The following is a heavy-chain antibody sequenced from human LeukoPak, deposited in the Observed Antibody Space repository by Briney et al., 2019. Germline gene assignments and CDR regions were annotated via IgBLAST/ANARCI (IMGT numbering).Heavy chain of an antibody. CDR2: ISYDGSNK. V-gene: IGHV3-30*03. J-gene: IGHJ4*02. Sequence: GRSLRLSCAASGFTFSSYGMHWVRQAPGKGLEWVAVISYDGSNKYYADSVKGRFTISRDNSKNTLYLQMNSLRAEDTAVYYCAREGRRDGYNSFDYWGQGTLVTVSS. CDR1: GFTFSSYG. D-gene: IGHD5-24*01. CDR3: AREGRRDGYNSFDY.